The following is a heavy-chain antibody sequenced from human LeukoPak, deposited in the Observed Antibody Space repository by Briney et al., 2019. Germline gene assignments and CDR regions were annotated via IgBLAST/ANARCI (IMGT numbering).Heavy chain of an antibody. J-gene: IGHJ4*02. CDR1: GYTFTSNY. CDR2: ISAYNGNT. V-gene: IGHV1-18*04. D-gene: IGHD3-22*01. Sequence: GASVKVSCKASGYTFTSNYIHWVRQAPGQGLEWRGWISAYNGNTNYAQKLQGRVTMTTDTSTSTAYMELRSLRSDDTAVYYFARGRDDSRRYYNYWQLDYWCQRTLVTVSS. CDR3: ARGRDDSRRYYNYWQLDY.